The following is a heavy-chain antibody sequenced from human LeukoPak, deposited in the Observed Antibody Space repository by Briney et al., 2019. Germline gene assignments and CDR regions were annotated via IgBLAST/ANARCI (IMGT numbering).Heavy chain of an antibody. D-gene: IGHD3-10*01. CDR1: GGSISSSY. V-gene: IGHV4-59*03. J-gene: IGHJ5*02. CDR2: VYFSGST. CDR3: LRTVDDMIRGVSEAYGFDP. Sequence: PSETLSLTCTVSGGSISSSYWSWIRQPPGKGLEWIGSVYFSGSTNYSPSLKSGCTVSVDTSNNQFFLKLRSVTASHTALYYLLRTVDDMIRGVSEAYGFDPWAQGTRVIVS.